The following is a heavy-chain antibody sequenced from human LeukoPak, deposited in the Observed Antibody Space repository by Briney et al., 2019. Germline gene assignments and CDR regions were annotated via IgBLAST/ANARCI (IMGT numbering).Heavy chain of an antibody. CDR3: ARDSSMILWFDP. J-gene: IGHJ5*02. V-gene: IGHV3-30-3*01. D-gene: IGHD3-16*01. CDR1: GSTFSSYA. CDR2: ISYDGSNK. Sequence: GGSLRLSCAASGSTFSSYAMHWVRQAPGKGLEWVAVISYDGSNKYYADSVKGRFTISRDNSKNTLYLQMNSLRAEDTAVYYCARDSSMILWFDPWGQGTLVTVSS.